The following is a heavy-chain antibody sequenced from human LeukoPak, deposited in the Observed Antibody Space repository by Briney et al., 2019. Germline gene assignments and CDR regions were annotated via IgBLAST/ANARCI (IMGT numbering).Heavy chain of an antibody. CDR2: INHSGST. Sequence: SETLSLTCAVYGGSFSGYYWSWIRQPPGKGLEWIGEINHSGSTNYNPSLKSRVTISVDTSKNQFSLKLSSVTAADTAVYYCARPGTGIVGATHAFDIWGQGTMVTVSS. J-gene: IGHJ3*02. CDR3: ARPGTGIVGATHAFDI. D-gene: IGHD1-26*01. CDR1: GGSFSGYY. V-gene: IGHV4-34*01.